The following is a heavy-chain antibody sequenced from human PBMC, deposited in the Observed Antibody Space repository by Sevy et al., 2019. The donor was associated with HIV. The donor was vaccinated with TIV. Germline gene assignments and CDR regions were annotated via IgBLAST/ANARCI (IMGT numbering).Heavy chain of an antibody. CDR1: GGSISSGDYY. CDR3: ASSDSGPEIRSFDP. V-gene: IGHV4-30-4*01. Sequence: SETLSLTCTVSGGSISSGDYYWSWIRQPPGKGLEWIGYIYYSGSTYYNPSLKSRVTISVDTSKNQFSLKLSSVTAADTAVYYCASSDSGPEIRSFDPWGQGTLVTVSS. D-gene: IGHD5-12*01. CDR2: IYYSGST. J-gene: IGHJ5*02.